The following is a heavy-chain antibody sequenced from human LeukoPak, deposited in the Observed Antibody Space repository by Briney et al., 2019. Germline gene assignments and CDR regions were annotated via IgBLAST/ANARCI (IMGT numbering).Heavy chain of an antibody. CDR2: INPGGST. J-gene: IGHJ4*02. D-gene: IGHD2-15*01. Sequence: PSETLSLTCAVYGGTFSGYYWSWIRQSPGKGLEWIGEINPGGSTNYNPSLESRVIISVDTSKNQFSLKMDSVRAADTAVYYCAREDCSGGDCTSFDYWSQGTLVTVSS. V-gene: IGHV4-34*01. CDR1: GGTFSGYY. CDR3: AREDCSGGDCTSFDY.